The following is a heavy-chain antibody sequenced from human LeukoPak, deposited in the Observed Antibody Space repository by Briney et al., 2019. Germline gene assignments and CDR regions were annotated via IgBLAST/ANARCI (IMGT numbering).Heavy chain of an antibody. CDR2: FDPEDGET. Sequence: ASVTVSCKVSGYTLTELSMHWVRQAPGKGLEWMGGFDPEDGETIYAQKFQGRVTMTEDTSTDTAYMELSSLRSEDTAVYYCATYGPLIVVVPAATHGYYYYGMDVWGQGTTVTVSS. D-gene: IGHD2-2*01. J-gene: IGHJ6*02. V-gene: IGHV1-24*01. CDR1: GYTLTELS. CDR3: ATYGPLIVVVPAATHGYYYYGMDV.